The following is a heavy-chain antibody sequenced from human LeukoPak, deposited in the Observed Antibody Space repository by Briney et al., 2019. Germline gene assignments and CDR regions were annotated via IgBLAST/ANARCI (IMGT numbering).Heavy chain of an antibody. CDR3: ARHESTSSNAFDI. V-gene: IGHV4-31*03. CDR1: GDSISSGGHY. CDR2: ISYSGST. D-gene: IGHD6-6*01. J-gene: IGHJ3*02. Sequence: SETLSLTCPVSGDSISSGGHYWSWIRQHPGKGLEWIAYISYSGSTYYNPSLKSRIIISVDTSKNRFSLKLSSVTAADTAVYYCARHESTSSNAFDIWGQGTMVTVSS.